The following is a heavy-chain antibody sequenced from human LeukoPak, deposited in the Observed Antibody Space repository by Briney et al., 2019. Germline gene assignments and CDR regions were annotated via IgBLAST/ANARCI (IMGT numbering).Heavy chain of an antibody. V-gene: IGHV4-34*01. CDR3: ASGGRLGYCSSTSCYRNYKFDY. D-gene: IGHD2-2*01. CDR1: GGSFSGYY. CDR2: INHSGST. Sequence: PSETLSLTCAVYGGSFSGYYWSWIRQPPGKGLEWIGEINHSGSTNYNPSLKSRVTISVDTSKNQFSLKLSSVTAADTAVYYCASGGRLGYCSSTSCYRNYKFDYWGQGTLATVSS. J-gene: IGHJ4*02.